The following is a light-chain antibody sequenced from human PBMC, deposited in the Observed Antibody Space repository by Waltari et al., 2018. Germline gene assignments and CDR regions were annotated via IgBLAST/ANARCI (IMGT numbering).Light chain of an antibody. Sequence: DIQMTQSPSSLSASVGDRVTITCRASKSVSSFLNLYQQKPGKSPQLLIYAASTLESGVSSRISGSGSGTDVTLAISSLQLEDSATYYCQQSYTVPITFGPETKVDIK. J-gene: IGKJ3*01. CDR3: QQSYTVPIT. CDR1: KSVSSF. V-gene: IGKV1-39*01. CDR2: AAS.